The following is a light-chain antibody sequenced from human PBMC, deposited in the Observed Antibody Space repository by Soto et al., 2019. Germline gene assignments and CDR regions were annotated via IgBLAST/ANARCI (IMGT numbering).Light chain of an antibody. Sequence: QSALTQPASVSGSPGQSITISCTGTSSDVGSYNLVSWYQHHPGKAPKLMIYEGSKRPSGVSNRFSGSKSDNTASLTISGLRAEDEAGYYCCSYVGSGTGVFGGGTQLTVL. J-gene: IGLJ3*02. CDR3: CSYVGSGTGV. V-gene: IGLV2-23*01. CDR2: EGS. CDR1: SSDVGSYNL.